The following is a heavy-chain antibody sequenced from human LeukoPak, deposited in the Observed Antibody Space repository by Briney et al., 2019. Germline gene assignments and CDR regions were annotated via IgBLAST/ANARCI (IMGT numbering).Heavy chain of an antibody. CDR2: ISYDGHNE. CDR3: ARGPGDFDASDI. Sequence: PGGSLRLSCAASGFTFSGYGMHWVRQAPGKGLEWVAVISYDGHNEYYADSVKGRFTISRDDAKKSLCLQMNSLRVEDTAVYYCARGPGDFDASDIWGQGTMVTVPS. D-gene: IGHD1-14*01. V-gene: IGHV3-30*03. J-gene: IGHJ3*02. CDR1: GFTFSGYG.